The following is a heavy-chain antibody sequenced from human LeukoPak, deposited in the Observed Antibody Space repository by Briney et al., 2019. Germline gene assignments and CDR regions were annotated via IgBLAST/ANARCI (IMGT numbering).Heavy chain of an antibody. CDR1: GFTFSSYG. D-gene: IGHD2-2*01. J-gene: IGHJ6*02. CDR2: ISYDGSNK. V-gene: IGHV3-30*03. CDR3: ARVLEDIVVVPAGIKGPYYYYGMDV. Sequence: GGSLRLSCAASGFTFSSYGMHWVRQAPGKGLEWVAVISYDGSNKYYADSVKGRFTISRDNSKNTLYLQMNSLRAEDTAVYYCARVLEDIVVVPAGIKGPYYYYGMDVWGQGTTVTVSS.